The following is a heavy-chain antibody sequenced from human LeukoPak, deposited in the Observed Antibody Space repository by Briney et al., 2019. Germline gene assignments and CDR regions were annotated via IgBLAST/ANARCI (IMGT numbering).Heavy chain of an antibody. D-gene: IGHD6-19*01. V-gene: IGHV4-4*07. CDR2: IYTSGSP. CDR3: ARGSSGWYYFDY. J-gene: IGHJ4*02. CDR1: GGSISSYY. Sequence: SETLSLTCTVSGGSISSYYWSWIRQPAGKGLEWIGRIYTSGSPNYNPSLRSRVTISVDESKNQFSLKLSSVTAADTAVYYCARGSSGWYYFDYWGQGTLVTVSS.